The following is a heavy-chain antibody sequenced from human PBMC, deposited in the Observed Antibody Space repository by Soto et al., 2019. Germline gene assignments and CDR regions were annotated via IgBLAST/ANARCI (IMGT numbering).Heavy chain of an antibody. CDR3: TVMSSSWYHYYGMDV. CDR1: GYTFTSYD. CDR2: MNPNSGNT. D-gene: IGHD2-2*01. J-gene: IGHJ6*02. V-gene: IGHV1-8*01. Sequence: ASVKVSCKASGYTFTSYDINWVRQATGQGLEWMGRMNPNSGNTGYAQNFQGRVSMTRNTSISTAYMELSSLRFEDTAVHYCTVMSSSWYHYYGMDVWGQGTTVTVSS.